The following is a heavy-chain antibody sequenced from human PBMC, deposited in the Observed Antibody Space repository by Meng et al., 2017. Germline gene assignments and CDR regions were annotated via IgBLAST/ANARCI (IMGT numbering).Heavy chain of an antibody. V-gene: IGHV4-34*01. D-gene: IGHD2-21*02. J-gene: IGHJ4*02. CDR3: ARVGKVVTAPLTY. CDR2: INHSGST. Sequence: QVQLQQLGAGLLKPSETLSLTCAVYGGSFSGYYWSWIRQPPGKGLEWIGEINHSGSTNYNPSLKRRVTISVDTSKNQFSLKLSSVTAADTAVYYCARVGKVVTAPLTYWGQGTLVTVSS. CDR1: GGSFSGYY.